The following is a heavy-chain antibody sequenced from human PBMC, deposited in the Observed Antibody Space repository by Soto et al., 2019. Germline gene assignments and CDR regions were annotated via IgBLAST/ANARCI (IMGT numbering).Heavy chain of an antibody. D-gene: IGHD6-6*01. J-gene: IGHJ4*02. Sequence: EVHLVESGGVVVQPGGPLRLTCAAAGFTFDDHNMHWVRQVPGKGLEWVSLISWDGGTTYYADSVKGRFTVSRDNSINLLYLQMNALTTEESALYYCASSQGDYWGQGTLVTVS. V-gene: IGHV3-43*01. CDR2: ISWDGGTT. CDR3: ASSQGDY. CDR1: GFTFDDHN.